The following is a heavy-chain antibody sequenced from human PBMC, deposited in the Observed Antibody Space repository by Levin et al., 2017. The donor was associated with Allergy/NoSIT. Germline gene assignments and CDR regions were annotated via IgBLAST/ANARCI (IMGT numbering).Heavy chain of an antibody. CDR2: INQGGSEK. V-gene: IGHV3-7*01. J-gene: IGHJ4*02. CDR1: GFTFSSHW. D-gene: IGHD2-15*01. Sequence: GESLKISCAASGFTFSSHWMSWVRQAPGKGLEWVANINQGGSEKYYVDSVKGRFTISRDNAKNSLYLQMNSLRAEDTAVYYCARDGVDAGVYFDYWGQGALVTVSS. CDR3: ARDGVDAGVYFDY.